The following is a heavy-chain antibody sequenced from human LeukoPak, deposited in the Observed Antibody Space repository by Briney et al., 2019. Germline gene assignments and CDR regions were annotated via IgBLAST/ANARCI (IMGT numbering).Heavy chain of an antibody. Sequence: ASVTVSCTASGGTFSSYAISWVRQAPGQGLEWMGGIIPIFGTANYAQKFQGRVTITADESTSTAYMELSSLRSEDTAVYYCARVKNYYGMDVWGQGTTVTVSS. CDR1: GGTFSSYA. CDR3: ARVKNYYGMDV. CDR2: IIPIFGTA. V-gene: IGHV1-69*13. J-gene: IGHJ6*02.